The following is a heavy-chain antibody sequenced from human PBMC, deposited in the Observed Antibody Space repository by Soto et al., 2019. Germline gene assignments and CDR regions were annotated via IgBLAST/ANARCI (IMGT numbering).Heavy chain of an antibody. J-gene: IGHJ4*02. CDR3: AKDGVDILTDYYGRLDY. V-gene: IGHV3-23*01. CDR1: GFTFNIYG. D-gene: IGHD3-9*01. CDR2: ISGSGAST. Sequence: GGSLRLSCAASGFTFNIYGMSWVRQAPGKGLEWVSAISGSGASTYYAESVKGRFTISRDNSKNTLFLQMNSLRAEDTALYYCAKDGVDILTDYYGRLDYWGQGTLVTVSS.